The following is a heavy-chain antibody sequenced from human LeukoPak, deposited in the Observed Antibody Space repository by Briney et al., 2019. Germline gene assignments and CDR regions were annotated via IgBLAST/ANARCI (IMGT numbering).Heavy chain of an antibody. J-gene: IGHJ6*03. CDR1: GFTFSSYG. Sequence: GGTLRLSCAASGFTFSSYGMSWVRQAPGQGLEWVSGISGSGSGTYYADSVKGRFTISRDNSKNTLYLQMNSLRAEDTAVYYCATHGSAHYYMDVWGKGTTVTISS. D-gene: IGHD2-2*03. CDR3: ATHGSAHYYMDV. V-gene: IGHV3-23*01. CDR2: ISGSGSGT.